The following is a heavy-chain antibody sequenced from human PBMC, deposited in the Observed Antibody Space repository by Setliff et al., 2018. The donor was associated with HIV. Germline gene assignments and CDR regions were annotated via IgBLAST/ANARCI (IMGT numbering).Heavy chain of an antibody. CDR2: IYPGDSDT. CDR1: GYTFTNYW. CDR3: ARQPTDTSGYNNWFDS. J-gene: IGHJ5*01. V-gene: IGHV5-51*01. Sequence: RGESLKISCRGSGYTFTNYWIGWVRQMPGRGLEWMGIIYPGDSDTRYSPSFEGQVTMSADKSINTAYLQWNSLKASDTAMYYCARQPTDTSGYNNWFDSWGQGTQVTVSS. D-gene: IGHD3-3*01.